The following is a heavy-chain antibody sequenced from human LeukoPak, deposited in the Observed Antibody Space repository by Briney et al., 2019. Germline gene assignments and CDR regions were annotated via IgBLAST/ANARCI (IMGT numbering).Heavy chain of an antibody. V-gene: IGHV4-59*01. J-gene: IGHJ6*02. CDR2: IYYSGST. D-gene: IGHD6-13*01. Sequence: PSETLSLTCTVPGGSISSYYWSWIRQPPGKGLEWIGYIYYSGSTNYNPSLKSRVTISVATSKNQFSLKLSSVTAADTAVYYCARDKGIAAAGAARTNYYYYGMDVWGQGTTVTVSS. CDR1: GGSISSYY. CDR3: ARDKGIAAAGAARTNYYYYGMDV.